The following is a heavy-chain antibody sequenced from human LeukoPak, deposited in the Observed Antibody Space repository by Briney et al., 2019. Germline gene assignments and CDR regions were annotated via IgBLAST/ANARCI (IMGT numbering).Heavy chain of an antibody. J-gene: IGHJ5*02. CDR2: VDPEDGET. V-gene: IGHV1-69-2*01. D-gene: IGHD3/OR15-3a*01. Sequence: GASVKVSCKVSGYTFTDCYMHWVQQAPGKGREWMGLVDPEDGETIYAEKFQGRVTITADTSTDTAYMELSSLRSEDTAVYYCATLPMISAPENNWFDPWGQGTLVTVSS. CDR1: GYTFTDCY. CDR3: ATLPMISAPENNWFDP.